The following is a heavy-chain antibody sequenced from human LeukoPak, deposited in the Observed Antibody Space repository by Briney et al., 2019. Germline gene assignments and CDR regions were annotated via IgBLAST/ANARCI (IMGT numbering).Heavy chain of an antibody. D-gene: IGHD6-13*01. V-gene: IGHV3-30*02. CDR3: ARPQQLASPHNFQH. CDR1: GFTFSSYG. J-gene: IGHJ1*01. CDR2: IRYDGSNK. Sequence: GGSLRLSCAASGFTFSSYGMHWVRQAPGKGLEWVAFIRYDGSNKYYADSVKGRFTISRDNSKNTLYLQMNSLRAEDTAVYYCARPQQLASPHNFQHWGQGTLVTVSS.